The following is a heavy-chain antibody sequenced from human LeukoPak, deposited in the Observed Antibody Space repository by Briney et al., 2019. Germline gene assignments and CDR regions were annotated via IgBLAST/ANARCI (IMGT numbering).Heavy chain of an antibody. CDR2: ISYDGSNK. Sequence: PGGSLRLSCAASGFTFSSYAMHWVRQAPGKGLEWVAVISYDGSNKYYADSVKGRFTISRDNSKNTLYLQMNSLRAEDTAVYYCAREPVSSGWYEGDLDYWGQGTLVTVSS. D-gene: IGHD6-19*01. V-gene: IGHV3-30*04. CDR3: AREPVSSGWYEGDLDY. CDR1: GFTFSSYA. J-gene: IGHJ4*02.